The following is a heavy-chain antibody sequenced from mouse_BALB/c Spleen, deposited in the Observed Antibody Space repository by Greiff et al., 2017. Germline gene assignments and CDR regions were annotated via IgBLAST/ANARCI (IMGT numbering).Heavy chain of an antibody. CDR1: GFNIKDTY. CDR2: IDPANGNT. CDR3: ASDYYGSSDY. D-gene: IGHD1-1*01. Sequence: VQLKQSGAELVKPGASVKLSCTASGFNIKDTYMHWVKQRPEQGLEWIGRIDPANGNTKYDPKFQGKATITAETSSNTAYLQLSSLTSEDTAVYYCASDYYGSSDYWGQGTTLTVSS. J-gene: IGHJ2*01. V-gene: IGHV14-3*02.